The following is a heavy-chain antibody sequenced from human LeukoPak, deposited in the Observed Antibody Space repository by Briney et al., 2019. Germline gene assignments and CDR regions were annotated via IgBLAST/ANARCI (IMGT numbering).Heavy chain of an antibody. CDR3: ARVVGATKEEYYFDY. V-gene: IGHV3-21*01. CDR1: GFTFSSYN. D-gene: IGHD1-26*01. Sequence: GGSLRLSCAASGFTFSSYNMNWVRQATGKGLKGVASISSSTGYIYYADSVKGRFTISRDNAKNSLYLQMNSLRAEDTAVYYCARVVGATKEEYYFDYWGQGTLVTVSS. J-gene: IGHJ4*02. CDR2: ISSSTGYI.